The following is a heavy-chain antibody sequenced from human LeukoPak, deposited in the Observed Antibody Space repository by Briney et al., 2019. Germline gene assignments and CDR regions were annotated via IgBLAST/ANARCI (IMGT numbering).Heavy chain of an antibody. D-gene: IGHD1-14*01. V-gene: IGHV4-59*01. Sequence: SETLSLTCTVSGGSLSSYYWSWIRQPPGKGLEWIGYIYYSGSTNYNPSLKSRVTISVDTSKNQFSLKLSSVTAADTAVYYCASTNPRYNWSDPWGQGTLVTVSS. CDR3: ASTNPRYNWSDP. CDR2: IYYSGST. J-gene: IGHJ5*02. CDR1: GGSLSSYY.